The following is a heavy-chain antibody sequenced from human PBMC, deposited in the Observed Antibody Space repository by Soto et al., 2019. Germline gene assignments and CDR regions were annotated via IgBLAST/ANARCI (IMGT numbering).Heavy chain of an antibody. CDR2: ISGSGGST. Sequence: EVQLLESGGGLVQPGGSLRLSCAASGFTFSSYAMSWVRQAPGKGLEWVSAISGSGGSTYYADSVKGRFTISRDNSKNTLYLQMNSLRAEDTAVYYCAKDNSVVVPAAMPPHRPGFDYWGQGTLVTVSP. J-gene: IGHJ4*02. V-gene: IGHV3-23*01. D-gene: IGHD2-2*01. CDR3: AKDNSVVVPAAMPPHRPGFDY. CDR1: GFTFSSYA.